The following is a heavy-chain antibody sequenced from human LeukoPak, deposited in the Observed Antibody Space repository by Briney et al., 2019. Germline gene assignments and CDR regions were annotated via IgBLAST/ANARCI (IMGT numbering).Heavy chain of an antibody. J-gene: IGHJ6*03. Sequence: SETLSLTCAVYVDSFSGYYWSWIRQPPGGGLEWVGGITHSGSSNYNPSLNSRVTMSVDTSKNQFSLKLSSVTAADTAVYYCARGKVGATPFYCMDVWGKGTKVTVSS. CDR3: ARGKVGATPFYCMDV. V-gene: IGHV4-34*01. D-gene: IGHD1-26*01. CDR2: ITHSGSS. CDR1: VDSFSGYY.